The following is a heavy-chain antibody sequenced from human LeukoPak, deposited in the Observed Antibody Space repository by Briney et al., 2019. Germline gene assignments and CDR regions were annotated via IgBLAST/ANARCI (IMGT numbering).Heavy chain of an antibody. CDR3: ARSRQASGLFSS. V-gene: IGHV4-39*07. D-gene: IGHD3-10*01. J-gene: IGHJ5*02. Sequence: PSETLSLTCTVSGASILSSRYYWAWVRQPPGKGLEWIGSIHYTGSTWYNPSLKSRVIISVDTSNNQVSLSLSSMTAADTAVYYCARSRQASGLFSSWGQGTLVVVSS. CDR2: IHYTGST. CDR1: GASILSSRYY.